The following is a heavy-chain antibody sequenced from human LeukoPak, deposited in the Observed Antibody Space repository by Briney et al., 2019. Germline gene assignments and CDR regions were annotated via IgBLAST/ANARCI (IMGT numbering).Heavy chain of an antibody. CDR1: GGSISSYY. Sequence: SETLSLTCTVSGGSISSYYWSWIRQPPGKGLEWIGYIYYSGSTNYNPSLKSRVTISVDTPKNLFPLKLSSVTAADTAVYYCARGGYCSSTSCYLGMLFDYWGQGSLVTVSS. CDR2: IYYSGST. V-gene: IGHV4-59*01. CDR3: ARGGYCSSTSCYLGMLFDY. D-gene: IGHD2-2*01. J-gene: IGHJ4*02.